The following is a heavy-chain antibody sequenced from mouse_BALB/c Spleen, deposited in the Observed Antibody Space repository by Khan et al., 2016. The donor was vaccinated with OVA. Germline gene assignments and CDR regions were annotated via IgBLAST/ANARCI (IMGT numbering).Heavy chain of an antibody. Sequence: QIQLVQSGPELKKPGETVQISCKASGFTFTNYGMNWVKQAPGKGLKWMGWINTYTGEPYFADDFKGRFAFSLETSASTAYLQINSLKNEDTATYFCARVGYNGTMDCWGQGTSVTVSA. CDR1: GFTFTNYG. CDR3: ARVGYNGTMDC. D-gene: IGHD2-14*01. CDR2: INTYTGEP. V-gene: IGHV9-3-1*01. J-gene: IGHJ4*01.